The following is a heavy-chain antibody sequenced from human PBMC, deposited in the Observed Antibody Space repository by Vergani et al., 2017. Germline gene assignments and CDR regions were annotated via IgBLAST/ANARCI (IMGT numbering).Heavy chain of an antibody. J-gene: IGHJ3*01. CDR3: ARVKGKHYDFVPDAFDV. D-gene: IGHD3-3*01. CDR2: IHLSGTN. V-gene: IGHV4-30-4*08. CDR1: GGSITSGNYP. Sequence: QVQLQESGPGLVKPSQTLSLTCTVSGGSITSGNYPWTWIRQSPGKGLEWIGYIHLSGTNYYNPSRSSRVTISLDTSRNPFSLHLRTVSAADTAVYDGARVKGKHYDFVPDAFDVWGQGTVVTVS.